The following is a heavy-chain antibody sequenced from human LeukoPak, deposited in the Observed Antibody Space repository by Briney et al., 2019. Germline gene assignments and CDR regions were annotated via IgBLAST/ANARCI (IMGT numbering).Heavy chain of an antibody. D-gene: IGHD6-13*01. V-gene: IGHV4-39*07. Sequence: PSETLFLTCTVSGGSISSSSYYWGWIRQPPGKGLEWIGSIYYSGSTYYNPSLKSRVTISVDKSKNQFSLKLSSVTAADTAVYYCARSLGSSWYGWGQGTLVTVSS. CDR1: GGSISSSSYY. CDR3: ARSLGSSWYG. J-gene: IGHJ4*02. CDR2: IYYSGST.